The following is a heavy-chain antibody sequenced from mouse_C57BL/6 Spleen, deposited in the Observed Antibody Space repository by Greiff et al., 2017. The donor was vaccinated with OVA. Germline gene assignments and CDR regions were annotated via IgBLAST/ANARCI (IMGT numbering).Heavy chain of an antibody. D-gene: IGHD3-2*02. Sequence: QVQLQQPGAELVRPGTSVKLSCKASGYTFTSYWMHWVKQRPGQGLEWIGVIDPSDSYTNYNQKFKGKATLTVDTSSSTAYMQLSSLTSEDSAVYYCARISSRYYCDYWGQGTTLTVSS. CDR2: IDPSDSYT. V-gene: IGHV1-59*01. CDR3: ARISSRYYCDY. J-gene: IGHJ2*01. CDR1: GYTFTSYW.